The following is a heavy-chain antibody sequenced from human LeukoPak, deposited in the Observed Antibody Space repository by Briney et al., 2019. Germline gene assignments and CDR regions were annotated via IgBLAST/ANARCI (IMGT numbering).Heavy chain of an antibody. V-gene: IGHV3-23*01. J-gene: IGHJ4*02. Sequence: GGSLRLTCVASGITFSSHAMAWVRQAPGKGLEWVSVVTGSGSRTLYAPSVEGRFTISRDNSNNTVYLQMNSLTDEDTAIYHRAKGKRVGRPYYFEKLGRGTLVTVSS. D-gene: IGHD1-26*01. CDR1: GITFSSHA. CDR3: AKGKRVGRPYYFEK. CDR2: VTGSGSRT.